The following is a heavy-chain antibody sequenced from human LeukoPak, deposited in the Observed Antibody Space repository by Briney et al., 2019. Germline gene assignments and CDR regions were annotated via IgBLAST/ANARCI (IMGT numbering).Heavy chain of an antibody. CDR2: IKQDGSEK. CDR1: GFTFSSYW. V-gene: IGHV3-7*01. CDR3: ARWRKYQLLSFDY. Sequence: PGGSLRLSCAASGFTFSSYWMSWVRQAPGKGLEWVANIKQDGSEKYYVDSVKGRFTISRDNAKNSLYLQMNSLRAEDTAVYYCARWRKYQLLSFDYWGQGTLVTVSS. J-gene: IGHJ4*02. D-gene: IGHD2-2*01.